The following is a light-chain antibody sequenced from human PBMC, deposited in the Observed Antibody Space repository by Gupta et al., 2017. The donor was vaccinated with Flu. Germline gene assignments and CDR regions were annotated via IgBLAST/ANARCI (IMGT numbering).Light chain of an antibody. CDR3: MQSLQTPRT. J-gene: IGKJ2*02. CDR1: QSLLHHSNYNY. Sequence: DIVMTQSPLSLPVTPGEPASISCRSSQSLLHHSNYNYLEWYVQKPGQSPRLLIYLASSRASGVPDRFSGGGSGTXFTLRIXRVEAEDVGIYYCMQSLQTPRTFGXGTKLEI. V-gene: IGKV2-28*01. CDR2: LAS.